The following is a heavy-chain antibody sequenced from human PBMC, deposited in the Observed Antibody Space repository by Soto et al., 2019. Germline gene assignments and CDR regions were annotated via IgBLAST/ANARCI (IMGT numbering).Heavy chain of an antibody. V-gene: IGHV3-33*01. CDR1: GFTFSSYG. CDR2: IWYDGSNK. Sequence: QVQLVESGGGVVQPGRSLRLSCAASGFTFSSYGMHWVRQAPGKGLEWGAVIWYDGSNKYYADSVKGRFTISRDNSKNTLYLQMNSLRAEDTAVYYCARGGPYSSLLHDAFDIWGQGTMVTVSS. J-gene: IGHJ3*02. D-gene: IGHD6-13*01. CDR3: ARGGPYSSLLHDAFDI.